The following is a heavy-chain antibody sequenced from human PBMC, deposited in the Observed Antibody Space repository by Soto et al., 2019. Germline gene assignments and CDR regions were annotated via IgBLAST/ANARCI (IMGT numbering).Heavy chain of an antibody. CDR1: GFTFSNYA. D-gene: IGHD5-18*01. Sequence: TGGSLRLSCEDSGFTFSNYAIHWVRQAPGKGLEWVAVLSFDGNNIHYADSVKGRFTVSRDNSKNTLFLQMNSLRPEDTALYYCARGPIGDAAMVTNYFDYWGQGTQVTVYS. CDR2: LSFDGNNI. J-gene: IGHJ4*02. V-gene: IGHV3-30-3*01. CDR3: ARGPIGDAAMVTNYFDY.